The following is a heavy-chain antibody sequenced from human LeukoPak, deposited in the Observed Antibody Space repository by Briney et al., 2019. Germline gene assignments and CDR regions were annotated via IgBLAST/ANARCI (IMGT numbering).Heavy chain of an antibody. J-gene: IGHJ4*02. Sequence: GGSLRLSCAASGFTFSSYWMSWVRQAPGKGPECVDNIKQDGSEKYYVDSVKGRFTISRDNAKNSLYLQMNSLRAEDTAVYYCARDYDLGYFDYCGQGTLVTVSS. CDR1: GFTFSSYW. V-gene: IGHV3-7*01. D-gene: IGHD5-12*01. CDR2: IKQDGSEK. CDR3: ARDYDLGYFDY.